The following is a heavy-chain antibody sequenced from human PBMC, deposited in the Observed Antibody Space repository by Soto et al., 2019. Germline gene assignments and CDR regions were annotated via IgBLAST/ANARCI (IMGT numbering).Heavy chain of an antibody. D-gene: IGHD3-22*01. CDR1: GGSITSSSYY. V-gene: IGHV4-39*01. J-gene: IGHJ6*02. CDR3: ARRLDYDCSGFEGGGIDG. Sequence: SETLSLTCTVSGGSITSSSYYWGWIRQPPGKGLEWIGSMYYSGSTYYNPSLKSRVTISVDTSKNQFFLKLSSVTAADTAVYYCARRLDYDCSGFEGGGIDGRAQGTTDTVSS. CDR2: MYYSGST.